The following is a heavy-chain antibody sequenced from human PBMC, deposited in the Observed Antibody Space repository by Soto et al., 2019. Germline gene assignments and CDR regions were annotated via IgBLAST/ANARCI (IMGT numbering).Heavy chain of an antibody. D-gene: IGHD4-17*01. Sequence: PVGSLRLSCAASGLTSSTYAMSWVRQAPGKGLEWVSGISGSGGSTYYADSVKGRFTISRDNSKNMLYLQMNSLRAEDTAVYYCAKRLTTVTTVFDYWGQGTLVTVSS. CDR3: AKRLTTVTTVFDY. V-gene: IGHV3-23*01. J-gene: IGHJ4*02. CDR2: ISGSGGST. CDR1: GLTSSTYA.